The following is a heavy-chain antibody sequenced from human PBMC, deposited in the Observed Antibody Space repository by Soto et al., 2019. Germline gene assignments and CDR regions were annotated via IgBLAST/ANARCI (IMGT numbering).Heavy chain of an antibody. D-gene: IGHD6-19*01. CDR3: ARSVEGHFDY. CDR1: GFRFSIYS. J-gene: IGHJ4*02. Sequence: EVQLVESGGNLVQPGGSLRLSCAASGFRFSIYSMNWVRQAPGKGLEWSAYITSDTKTIKYADSVRGRFTISRDNGKNSVYLQMNSLRDEDTAVYYCARSVEGHFDYWGQGIVVTVSA. CDR2: ITSDTKTI. V-gene: IGHV3-48*02.